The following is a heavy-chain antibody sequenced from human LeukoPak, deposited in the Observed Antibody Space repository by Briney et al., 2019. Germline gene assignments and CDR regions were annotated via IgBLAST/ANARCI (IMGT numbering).Heavy chain of an antibody. Sequence: SETLSLTCTVSSGSISSYYWSWIRQPPGKGLEWIGYLYYSGSTDYNPSLKSRVTISVDTSKNQFSLKLKSVTAADTAVYYCARSQYSEYDYELWGQGTLVTVSS. V-gene: IGHV4-59*01. J-gene: IGHJ4*02. D-gene: IGHD5-12*01. CDR3: ARSQYSEYDYEL. CDR1: SGSISSYY. CDR2: LYYSGST.